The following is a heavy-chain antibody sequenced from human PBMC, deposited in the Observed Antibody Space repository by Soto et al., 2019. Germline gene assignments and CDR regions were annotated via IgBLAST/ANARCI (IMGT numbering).Heavy chain of an antibody. Sequence: GGSLRLSCAASGFTFSGSAMHWVRQASGKGLEWVGRIRSKANSYATAYAASVKGRFTISRDDSKNTAYLQMNSLKTEDTAVYYCTITIFGVFNPDYWGQGTLVTVSS. CDR3: TITIFGVFNPDY. J-gene: IGHJ4*02. CDR2: IRSKANSYAT. CDR1: GFTFSGSA. D-gene: IGHD3-3*01. V-gene: IGHV3-73*01.